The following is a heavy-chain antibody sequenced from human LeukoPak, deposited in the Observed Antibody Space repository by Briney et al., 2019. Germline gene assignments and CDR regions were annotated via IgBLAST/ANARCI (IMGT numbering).Heavy chain of an antibody. D-gene: IGHD6-13*01. J-gene: IGHJ4*02. CDR1: GFTFSSYG. V-gene: IGHV3-30*03. CDR3: ARVWTGYLRSGQLAPYYFDY. Sequence: PGRSLRLSCAASGFTFSSYGMHWVRQAPGKGLEWVAVISYDGSNKYYADSVKGRFTISRDNSKSTLYLQVNSLRAEDTAVYYCARVWTGYLRSGQLAPYYFDYWGQGTLVTVSS. CDR2: ISYDGSNK.